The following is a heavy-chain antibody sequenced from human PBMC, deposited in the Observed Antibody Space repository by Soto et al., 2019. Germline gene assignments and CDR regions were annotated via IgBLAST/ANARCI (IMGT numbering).Heavy chain of an antibody. CDR2: IYYIGST. V-gene: IGHV4-39*01. CDR3: AETYYYGEGSPIQFDY. CDR1: GGSISSSSYY. Sequence: QLQLQESGPGLVKPSETLSLTCTVSGGSISSSSYYWGWIRQPPGKGLEWIGSIYYIGSTYYNPSPKCRATRAVDTSNNQFSVELRSVTAADTAVYYCAETYYYGEGSPIQFDYWGQGTLVTVSS. D-gene: IGHD3-10*01. J-gene: IGHJ4*02.